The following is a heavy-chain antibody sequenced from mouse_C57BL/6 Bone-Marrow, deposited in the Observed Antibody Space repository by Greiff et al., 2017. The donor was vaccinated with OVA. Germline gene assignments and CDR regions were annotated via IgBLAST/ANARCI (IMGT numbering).Heavy chain of an antibody. CDR1: GYTFTSYW. CDR3: ARPPYYYGRDY. Sequence: QVQLQQSGAELVKPGASVKLSCKASGYTFTSYWMQWVKQRPGQGLEWIGEIDPSDSYTNYNQKFKGKATLTVYTSSSTAYMQLSSLTSVASAGYYCARPPYYYGRDYWGQGTTLTVSS. V-gene: IGHV1-50*01. D-gene: IGHD1-1*01. J-gene: IGHJ2*01. CDR2: IDPSDSYT.